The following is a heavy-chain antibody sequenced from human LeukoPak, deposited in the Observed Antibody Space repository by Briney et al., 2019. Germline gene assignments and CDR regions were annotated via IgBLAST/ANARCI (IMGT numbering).Heavy chain of an antibody. V-gene: IGHV1-2*02. Sequence: ASVKVSCKASGYTFTGYYMHWVRQAPGQGLEWMGWINPNSGGTNYAQKFQGRVTMTRDTSISTAYMELSRLRSDDTAVYYCARDLYGSGSYYNEPGDAFDIWGQGTMVAVSS. J-gene: IGHJ3*02. D-gene: IGHD3-10*01. CDR1: GYTFTGYY. CDR3: ARDLYGSGSYYNEPGDAFDI. CDR2: INPNSGGT.